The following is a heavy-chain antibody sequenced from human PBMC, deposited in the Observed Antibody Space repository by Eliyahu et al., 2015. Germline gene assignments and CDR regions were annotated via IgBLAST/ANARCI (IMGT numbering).Heavy chain of an antibody. J-gene: IGHJ4*02. D-gene: IGHD3-16*01. Sequence: QVHLQESGPGLVKASETLSLTCTVXGGSISDYXWXWIRXXPGKGLEWIGYIYDTGSTNYNPSLKSRVTISVDTSKSQLSLKLSSVTAADTAVYYCARPAGGDYAFDHWGQGTLVTVSS. CDR3: ARPAGGDYAFDH. V-gene: IGHV4-59*08. CDR1: GGSISDYX. CDR2: IYDTGST.